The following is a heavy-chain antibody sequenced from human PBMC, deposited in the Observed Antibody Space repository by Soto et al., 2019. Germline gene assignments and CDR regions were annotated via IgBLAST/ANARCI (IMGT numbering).Heavy chain of an antibody. CDR1: GFTFSNYA. CDR2: ISNSFSDGNT. J-gene: IGHJ4*02. Sequence: EVQLLESGGGLVQPGGSLRLSCAASGFTFSNYAMNWVRQAPGKGLEWVSAISNSFSDGNTHYADSVKGRFTISRDNDKNTVFLEMNSLRAEDTAVXXXAKVFSPEGGNYFDYWGQGTLVTVSS. CDR3: AKVFSPEGGNYFDY. V-gene: IGHV3-23*01.